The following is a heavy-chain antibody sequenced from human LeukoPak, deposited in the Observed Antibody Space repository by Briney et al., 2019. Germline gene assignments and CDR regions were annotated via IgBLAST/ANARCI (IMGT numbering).Heavy chain of an antibody. CDR2: ISSDGRNH. D-gene: IGHD1-26*01. Sequence: PGGSLRLSCAASGFTFSSFAMHWVRQAPGKGLEWVAVISSDGRNHYYADSVQGRFTISRDNSKNTLYLQMNSLRPEGTAVYYCARDQWALDYWGQGTLVTVSS. CDR3: ARDQWALDY. CDR1: GFTFSSFA. J-gene: IGHJ4*02. V-gene: IGHV3-30*04.